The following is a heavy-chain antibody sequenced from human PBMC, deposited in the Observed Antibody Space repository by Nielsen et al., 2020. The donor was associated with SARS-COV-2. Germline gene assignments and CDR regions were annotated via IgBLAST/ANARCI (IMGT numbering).Heavy chain of an antibody. J-gene: IGHJ4*02. V-gene: IGHV4-39*01. CDR2: IYYSGST. Sequence: SETLSLTCTVSGGSISSSSYYWGWIRQPPGKGLEWIGSIYYSGSTYYNPSLKSRVTISVDTSKNQFSLKLSSVTAADTAVYYCARASPETNYYLVPKKFDSWGQGTLVTVSS. D-gene: IGHD3/OR15-3a*01. CDR3: ARASPETNYYLVPKKFDS. CDR1: GGSISSSSYY.